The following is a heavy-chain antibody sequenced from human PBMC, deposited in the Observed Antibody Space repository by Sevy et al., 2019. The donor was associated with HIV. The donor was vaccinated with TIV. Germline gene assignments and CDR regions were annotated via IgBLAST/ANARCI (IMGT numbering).Heavy chain of an antibody. J-gene: IGHJ6*02. CDR3: ATAGGDYYYYYGMDV. Sequence: ASVKVSCKASGYTFTSYDINWVRQATGQGLEWMGWMNPNSGNTGYAQKFQGRVTMTRNTSISTAYMELSSLRSEETAVYYCATAGGDYYYYYGMDVWGQGTTVTVSS. D-gene: IGHD1-26*01. CDR1: GYTFTSYD. V-gene: IGHV1-8*01. CDR2: MNPNSGNT.